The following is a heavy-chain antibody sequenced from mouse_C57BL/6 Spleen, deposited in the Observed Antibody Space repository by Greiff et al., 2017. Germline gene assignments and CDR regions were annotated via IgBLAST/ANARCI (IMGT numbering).Heavy chain of an antibody. CDR3: ARKRDPYDPFDY. CDR1: GYTFTSYW. Sequence: QVQLKQPGAELVKPGASVKLSCKASGYTFTSYWMHWVKQRPGQGLEWIGMIHPNSGSTNYNEKFKSKATLTVDKSSSTAYMQLSSLTSEDSAVYYCARKRDPYDPFDYWGQGTTLTVSS. CDR2: IHPNSGST. D-gene: IGHD2-3*01. V-gene: IGHV1-64*01. J-gene: IGHJ2*01.